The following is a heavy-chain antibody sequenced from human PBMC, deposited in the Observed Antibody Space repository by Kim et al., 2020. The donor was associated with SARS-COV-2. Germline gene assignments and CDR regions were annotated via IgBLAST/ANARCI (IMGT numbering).Heavy chain of an antibody. J-gene: IGHJ4*01. CDR3: ARVAGGPDVGRDSFAY. CDR1: GFTFSDYA. V-gene: IGHV3-23*01. CDR2: INGPGSTT. Sequence: GGSLRLSCAASGFTFSDYAMSWFRQAPGKGLQWVSSINGPGSTTYYADSVKGRFTISRDNSGSTLYLQMRSLRVEDTATYYCARVAGGPDVGRDSFAYWG.